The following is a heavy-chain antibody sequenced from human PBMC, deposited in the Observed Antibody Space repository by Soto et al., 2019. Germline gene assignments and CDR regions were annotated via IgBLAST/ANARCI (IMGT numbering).Heavy chain of an antibody. CDR1: GFTFSSYW. Sequence: EVQLVESGGGLVRPGGSLRLSCAASGFTFSSYWMHWVRQAPGKGLVWVSRMNEDGGTTDYADSVKGRFTISRDNAKNTLYLQMNSLRVEDTAVYYCASDLSGRADVWGQGTTVPVSS. D-gene: IGHD3-10*01. CDR2: MNEDGGTT. V-gene: IGHV3-74*02. CDR3: ASDLSGRADV. J-gene: IGHJ6*02.